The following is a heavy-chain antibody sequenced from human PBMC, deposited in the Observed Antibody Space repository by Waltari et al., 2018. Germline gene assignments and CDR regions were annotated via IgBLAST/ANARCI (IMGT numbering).Heavy chain of an antibody. Sequence: QVQLQESGPGLVKPSETLSLTCTVSGYSISSGYYWGWIRQPPGKGLEWIGSIYHSGSTYYNPSLKSRVTISVDTSKNQFSLKLSSVTAADTAVYYCARDPRFGYCSSTSCHDYWAREPWSPSPQ. V-gene: IGHV4-38-2*02. CDR2: IYHSGST. CDR3: ARDPRFGYCSSTSCHDY. CDR1: GYSISSGYY. D-gene: IGHD2-2*01. J-gene: IGHJ4*02.